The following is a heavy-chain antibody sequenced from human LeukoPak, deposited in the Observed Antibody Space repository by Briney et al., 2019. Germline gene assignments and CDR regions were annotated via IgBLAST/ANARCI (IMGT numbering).Heavy chain of an antibody. CDR2: IIPIFGTA. V-gene: IGHV1-69*13. J-gene: IGHJ4*02. CDR1: GGTFSSYA. Sequence: SVKVSCKAFGGTFSSYAISWVRQAPGQGLEWMGGIIPIFGTANYAQKFQGRVTITADESTSTAYMELSSLRSEDTAVYYCARDQLPDYYGSGSPPVDWGQGTLVTVSS. D-gene: IGHD3-10*01. CDR3: ARDQLPDYYGSGSPPVD.